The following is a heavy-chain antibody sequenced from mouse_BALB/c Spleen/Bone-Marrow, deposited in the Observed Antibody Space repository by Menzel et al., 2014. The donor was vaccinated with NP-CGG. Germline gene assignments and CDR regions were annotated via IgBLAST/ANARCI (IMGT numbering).Heavy chain of an antibody. CDR2: IDPANGNT. D-gene: IGHD2-14*01. Sequence: VHVEQSGAELVKPGASVRLSCTASGFNIKDTYIHWVKQRPEQGLEWIGRIDPANGNTKYDPKFQGKATITADTSSNTAYLQLSSLTSEDTAVYYCASYRLRTYFDYWGQGTTLTVSS. V-gene: IGHV14-3*02. CDR1: GFNIKDTY. CDR3: ASYRLRTYFDY. J-gene: IGHJ2*01.